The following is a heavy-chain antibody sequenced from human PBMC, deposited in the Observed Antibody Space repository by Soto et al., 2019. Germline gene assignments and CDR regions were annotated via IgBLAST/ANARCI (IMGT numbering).Heavy chain of an antibody. CDR3: ARGSGSGWYPFDY. Sequence: QLVQSGAEVKKPGASVKVSCKTSGYTFIVYYLHWARQARGQGLEWMGSSNPHSGGTNSARKFQGRVIVTRATSISTAYMAVSGLTSDDTAVYYCARGSGSGWYPFDYWGQGTVVTVSS. CDR2: SNPHSGGT. V-gene: IGHV1-2*02. J-gene: IGHJ4*02. CDR1: GYTFIVYY. D-gene: IGHD6-19*01.